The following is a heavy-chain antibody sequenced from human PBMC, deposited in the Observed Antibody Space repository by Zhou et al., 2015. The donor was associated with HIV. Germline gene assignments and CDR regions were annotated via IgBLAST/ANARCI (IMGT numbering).Heavy chain of an antibody. Sequence: QVQLVQSGAEVKKPGSSVKVSCKASGGTFSSYTISWVRQGPWTRALSGWEGIIPILGIANYAQKFQGRVTITADKSTSTAYMELSSLRSEDTAVYYCASLVGMPTENYYYYYGMDVWGQGTTVTVSS. V-gene: IGHV1-69*02. D-gene: IGHD3-22*01. J-gene: IGHJ6*02. CDR2: IIPILGIA. CDR3: ASLVGMPTENYYYYYGMDV. CDR1: GGTFSSYT.